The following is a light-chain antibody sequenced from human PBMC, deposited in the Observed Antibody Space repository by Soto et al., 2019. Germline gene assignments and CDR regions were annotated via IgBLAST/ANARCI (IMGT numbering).Light chain of an antibody. V-gene: IGLV1-40*01. CDR1: SSNIGAGYD. CDR2: GNS. CDR3: QSSDSILSGYV. Sequence: QLVLTQPPSVSGAPGQRVIISCTGSSSNIGAGYDVHWYQQLPGTAPKLLIYGNSNRPSGVPDRFSGSKSGTSASLAITGLQAEDEADYYCQSSDSILSGYVFGTGTKLTVL. J-gene: IGLJ1*01.